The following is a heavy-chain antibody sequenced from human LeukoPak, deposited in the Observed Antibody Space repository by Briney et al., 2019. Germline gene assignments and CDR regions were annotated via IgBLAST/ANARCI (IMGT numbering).Heavy chain of an antibody. D-gene: IGHD3-22*01. CDR2: IRSKAYGGTT. J-gene: IGHJ4*02. CDR3: TSTPSHDSSGYNYSDDY. Sequence: GGSLRLSCTASGFTFGDYAINWVRQAPGKGLEWLGFIRSKAYGGTTVYAASVKGRFTISRDDSKSIAYLQMNSLKTEDTAVYYCTSTPSHDSSGYNYSDDYWGQGTLVTVSS. CDR1: GFTFGDYA. V-gene: IGHV3-49*04.